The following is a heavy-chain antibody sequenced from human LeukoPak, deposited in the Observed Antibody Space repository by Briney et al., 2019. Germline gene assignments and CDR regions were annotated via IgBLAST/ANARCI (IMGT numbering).Heavy chain of an antibody. V-gene: IGHV3-30*18. CDR3: AKLASYYYDSSGYYPDY. CDR2: TSYDGSNK. CDR1: GFTFSSYG. Sequence: PGGSLRLSCAASGFTFSSYGMHWVRQAPGKGLEWVAVTSYDGSNKYYADSVKGRFTISRDNSKNTLYLQMNSLRAEDTAVYYCAKLASYYYDSSGYYPDYWGQGTLVTVSS. D-gene: IGHD3-22*01. J-gene: IGHJ4*02.